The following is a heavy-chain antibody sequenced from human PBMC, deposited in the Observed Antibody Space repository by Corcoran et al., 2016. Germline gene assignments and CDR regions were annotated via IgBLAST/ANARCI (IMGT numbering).Heavy chain of an antibody. D-gene: IGHD6-19*01. J-gene: IGHJ4*02. Sequence: QVQLQQSGPGLVKPSQTLSLTCAIYGDSVSSNSVWNWIRQSPSRGLEWLGRTYYRSKWYNNYAVSVKSRITINPDTSKHQFSLQLNSVTPEDTAVYYCARGDQWLTGWGQGTPVTVSS. CDR3: ARGDQWLTG. V-gene: IGHV6-1*01. CDR2: TYYRSKWYN. CDR1: GDSVSSNSV.